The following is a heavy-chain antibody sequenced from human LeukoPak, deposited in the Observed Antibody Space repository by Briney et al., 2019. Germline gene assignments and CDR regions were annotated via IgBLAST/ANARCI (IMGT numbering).Heavy chain of an antibody. CDR2: IGIDSGNT. J-gene: IGHJ4*02. CDR3: ARDHNYAFDN. CDR1: GFPFIEYS. V-gene: IGHV3-48*01. Sequence: GGSLRLSCTASGFPFIEYSMNWVRQVPGKGLEWIAYIGIDSGNTKYAESVRGRFTISADKAKNPLYLQMNSLRVEDTAVYYCARDHNYAFDNWGQGTLVSVAS. D-gene: IGHD1-1*01.